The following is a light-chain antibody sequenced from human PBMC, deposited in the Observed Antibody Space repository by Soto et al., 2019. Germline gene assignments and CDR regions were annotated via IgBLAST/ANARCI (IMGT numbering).Light chain of an antibody. CDR3: QQYDNLPLI. CDR2: DAS. J-gene: IGKJ5*01. CDR1: QDIRKY. V-gene: IGKV1-33*01. Sequence: IQMTQSPSSLSASVGDRVTITCQATQDIRKYLNWYQQKPGKAPKLLIYDASSLETGVPSRFSGSGSGTDFTLTISSLQPEDFATYYCQQYDNLPLIFGQGTRWRLN.